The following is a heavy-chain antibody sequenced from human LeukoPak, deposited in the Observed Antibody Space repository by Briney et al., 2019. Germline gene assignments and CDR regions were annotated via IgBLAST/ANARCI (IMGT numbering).Heavy chain of an antibody. Sequence: PAGGSLRLSCAASGFTFSNYAMSWVRQAPGKGLEWVSATSAGGGSTYYADSVKGRFTLSRDSSKTTLYLQMNSLRAEDTAVYYCAKAQGYCTSTSCLFFQHWGQGTLVSVPS. D-gene: IGHD2-2*01. V-gene: IGHV3-23*01. J-gene: IGHJ1*01. CDR3: AKAQGYCTSTSCLFFQH. CDR1: GFTFSNYA. CDR2: TSAGGGST.